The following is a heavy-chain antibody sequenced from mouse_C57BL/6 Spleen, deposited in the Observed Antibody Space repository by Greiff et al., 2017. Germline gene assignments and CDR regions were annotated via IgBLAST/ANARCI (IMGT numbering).Heavy chain of an antibody. V-gene: IGHV1-39*01. CDR3: ARDDYAGMDY. J-gene: IGHJ4*01. Sequence: VQLQQSGPELVKPGASVKISCTASGYSFTDYNMNWVKQSTGKSLEWIGVINPNYGTTSYNQKFKGKATVTVDQSSSTAYMQLNSLTSEDYAVDYCARDDYAGMDYWGQGTSVTVSA. CDR2: INPNYGTT. CDR1: GYSFTDYN.